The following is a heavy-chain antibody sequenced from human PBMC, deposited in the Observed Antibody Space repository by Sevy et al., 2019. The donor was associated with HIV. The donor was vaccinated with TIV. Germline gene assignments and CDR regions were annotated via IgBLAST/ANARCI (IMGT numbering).Heavy chain of an antibody. D-gene: IGHD3-10*01. CDR1: GFTFSDYN. CDR3: ARGTSSVGEGIYYGMDV. V-gene: IGHV3-21*01. Sequence: GGSLRLSCAASGFTFSDYNMHWVRQAPGKGLEWVSSISSISNYIYYADSVKGRFTISRDSANNSLYLQMNSLRAEDTAVYYWARGTSSVGEGIYYGMDVWGQGTTVTVSS. CDR2: ISSISNYI. J-gene: IGHJ6*02.